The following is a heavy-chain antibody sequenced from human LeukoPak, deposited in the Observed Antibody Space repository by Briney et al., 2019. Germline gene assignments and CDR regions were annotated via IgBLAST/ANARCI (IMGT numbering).Heavy chain of an antibody. V-gene: IGHV1-69*04. CDR2: IIPILGIA. Sequence: ASVKLSCKSSGCTYSSYAIRWVRRAPAPGLEWMASIIPILGIANYAQRFQGRVKINADKSTSTGYMELSSLRSEDTAVYYCARDRYYDTGGDWGQGTLVT. D-gene: IGHD3-22*01. CDR1: GCTYSSYA. CDR3: ARDRYYDTGGD. J-gene: IGHJ4*02.